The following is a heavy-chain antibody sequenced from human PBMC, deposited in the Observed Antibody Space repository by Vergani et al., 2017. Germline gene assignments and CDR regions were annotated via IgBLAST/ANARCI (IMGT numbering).Heavy chain of an antibody. CDR1: GFTFNQYG. V-gene: IGHV3-33*01. CDR2: TWYDGNNK. D-gene: IGHD1-14*01. Sequence: QVQLVESGGGVVQPGRSLRLSCAASGFTFNQYGMHWVRQAPGKGLEWVAVTWYDGNNKQYADSVKGRFTISRDNSKSTMYLQMKNLRDEDTGVYYCARDLRLLYNRFDPWGQGTLVTVSS. CDR3: ARDLRLLYNRFDP. J-gene: IGHJ5*02.